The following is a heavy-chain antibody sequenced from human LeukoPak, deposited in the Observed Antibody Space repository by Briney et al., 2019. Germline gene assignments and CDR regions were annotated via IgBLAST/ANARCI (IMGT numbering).Heavy chain of an antibody. CDR3: ARDFHDDSSGYYYDDAFDI. Sequence: GGSLRLSCAASGFTFSRYSMNWVRQAPGKGLEWVSSISSSSSYIYNADSVKGRFTISRDNAKNSLYLQMNSLRAEDTAVYYCARDFHDDSSGYYYDDAFDIWGQGTMVTVSS. CDR1: GFTFSRYS. D-gene: IGHD3-22*01. CDR2: ISSSSSYI. J-gene: IGHJ3*02. V-gene: IGHV3-21*01.